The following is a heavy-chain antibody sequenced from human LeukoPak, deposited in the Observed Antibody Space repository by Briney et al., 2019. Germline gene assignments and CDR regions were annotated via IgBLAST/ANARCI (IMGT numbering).Heavy chain of an antibody. Sequence: PSETLSLTCTVSGGSISSYYWSWIRQPPGKGLEWIGYIHYSGTTNYNPSLESRVAISVDTSNNQFSLRLSSVTAADAAVYYCLRDKGDVTRSSSERFDYWGQGILVTVSS. CDR3: LRDKGDVTRSSSERFDY. D-gene: IGHD4-17*01. J-gene: IGHJ4*02. V-gene: IGHV4-59*12. CDR1: GGSISSYY. CDR2: IHYSGTT.